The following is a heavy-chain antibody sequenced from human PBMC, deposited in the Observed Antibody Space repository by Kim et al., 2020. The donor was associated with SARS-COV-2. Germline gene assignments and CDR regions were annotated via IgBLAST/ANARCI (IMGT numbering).Heavy chain of an antibody. J-gene: IGHJ3*02. CDR1: GFRFGGYA. CDR2: INKTGTST. CDR3: AKMGSRITGPGAAFDI. Sequence: GGSLRLSCAASGFRFGGYAMRWVRQAPGKGLEWVSIINKTGTSTNYADSVKGRFTISRDNAKNTVYLQMNSLRAEDTALYYCAKMGSRITGPGAAFDIWG. V-gene: IGHV3-23*05. D-gene: IGHD3-10*01.